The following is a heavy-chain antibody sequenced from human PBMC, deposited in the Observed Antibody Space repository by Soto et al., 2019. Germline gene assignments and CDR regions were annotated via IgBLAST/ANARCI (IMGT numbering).Heavy chain of an antibody. J-gene: IGHJ6*02. CDR1: GFTFSGYY. V-gene: IGHV3-11*01. D-gene: IGHD2-15*01. CDR3: ARIIGYGVDV. Sequence: PGGSLRLSCAASGFTFSGYYMSWVRQAPRKGLEWVSHISSGSTSIYYTDSVKGRFTISRDNAKSSLYLQMNSLRAEDTAMYYCARIIGYGVDVWGQGTTVTVSS. CDR2: ISSGSTSI.